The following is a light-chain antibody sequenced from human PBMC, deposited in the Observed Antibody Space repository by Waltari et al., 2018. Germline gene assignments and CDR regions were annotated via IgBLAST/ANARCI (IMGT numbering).Light chain of an antibody. CDR1: STNTGSNT. CDR2: SNN. J-gene: IGLJ3*02. V-gene: IGLV1-44*01. Sequence: QSVLTQPTSAPGTPGQSVTITCSGSSTNTGSNTVNWYQQLPGTAPKLLLYSNNQRPSGVPDRFSGSKSGTSASLAISGLQSEDEADYYCAAWDDSLNVLFGGGTKLTVL. CDR3: AAWDDSLNVL.